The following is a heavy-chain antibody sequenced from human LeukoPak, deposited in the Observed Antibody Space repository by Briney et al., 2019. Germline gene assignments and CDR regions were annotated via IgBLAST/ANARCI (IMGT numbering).Heavy chain of an antibody. CDR1: GYSLNELS. CDR3: PAGTPWQLLCLPH. J-gene: IGHJ1*01. D-gene: IGHD1-26*01. CDR2: LYLADGER. Sequence: ASVRVSCKLSGYSLNELSIHGGRQAPRERLEWIVRLYLADGERIYAQTFQGRVTINETTSTTTASMELSLLTPEARAVYYFPAGTPWQLLCLPHWGEGTLVADSS. V-gene: IGHV1-24*01.